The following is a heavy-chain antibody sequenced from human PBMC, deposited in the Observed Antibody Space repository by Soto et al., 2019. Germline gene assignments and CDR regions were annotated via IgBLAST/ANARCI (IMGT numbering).Heavy chain of an antibody. D-gene: IGHD6-13*01. V-gene: IGHV3-23*01. CDR3: AKSAPAAAGTRPFDY. J-gene: IGHJ4*02. CDR1: GFTFSSSA. CDR2: FSASDGST. Sequence: GGSLRLSCAASGFTFSSSAMSWVRQAPGKGLEWVSGFSASDGSTNYADSVKGRFTISRDNSMNTLYLQMNSLEAEDTAVYYCAKSAPAAAGTRPFDYWGQGTLVTVSS.